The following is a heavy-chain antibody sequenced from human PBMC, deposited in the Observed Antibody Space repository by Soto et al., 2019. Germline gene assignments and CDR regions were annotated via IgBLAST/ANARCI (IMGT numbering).Heavy chain of an antibody. J-gene: IGHJ6*02. CDR3: AKDRDRSGTRWDMGV. CDR1: GFTFSDYA. V-gene: IGHV3-30*18. D-gene: IGHD3-10*01. Sequence: QVQLVESGGGVVQPGRSLRLSCAGSGFTFSDYAMHWVRQAPGKGLEWAAVISHDGSNRYSADSVKGPITISRGNSKNTLCLQMDTPRAEDTAGYYGAKDRDRSGTRWDMGVWGQGTTVTVSS. CDR2: ISHDGSNR.